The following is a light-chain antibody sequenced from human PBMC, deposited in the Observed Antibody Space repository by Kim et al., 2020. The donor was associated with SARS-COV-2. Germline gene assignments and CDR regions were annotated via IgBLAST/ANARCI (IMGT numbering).Light chain of an antibody. Sequence: ISCSGTRSNVGGNSVSWYKQLPGQAPQLLIHSNDQRPSGVPDRFSASKSVTSASLAISGLQSEDEADYYCASWDDSLNGLVVFGGGTKVTVL. CDR2: SND. CDR1: RSNVGGNS. CDR3: ASWDDSLNGLVV. V-gene: IGLV1-44*01. J-gene: IGLJ2*01.